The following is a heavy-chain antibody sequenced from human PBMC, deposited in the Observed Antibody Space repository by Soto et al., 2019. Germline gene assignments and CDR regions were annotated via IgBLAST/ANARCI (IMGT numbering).Heavy chain of an antibody. CDR2: IDPSDSYT. D-gene: IGHD2-21*02. J-gene: IGHJ3*02. V-gene: IGHV5-10-1*01. Sequence: GESLKISCKGSGYSFSSYWSSWVRQMPGKGLEWMGRIDPSDSYTNYSPSLQGHVTISADKSISTAYLQWSSLKASDTAMYYCARPRGYCGGDCYVPIDAFDIWGQGTMVTVS. CDR3: ARPRGYCGGDCYVPIDAFDI. CDR1: GYSFSSYW.